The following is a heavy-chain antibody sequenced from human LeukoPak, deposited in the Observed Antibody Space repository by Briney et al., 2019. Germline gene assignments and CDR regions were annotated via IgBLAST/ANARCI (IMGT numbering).Heavy chain of an antibody. CDR2: IYSGGST. J-gene: IGHJ5*02. D-gene: IGHD5-18*01. CDR1: GLTVSSNS. V-gene: IGHV3-53*01. CDR3: ARDSSYGYSFDP. Sequence: GGSLRLSCAASGLTVSSNSMSWVRQAPGKGLEWVSFIYSGGSTYYADSVKGRFTISRDNAKNTLYLQMNSLRAEDTAVYYCARDSSYGYSFDPWGQGTLVTVSS.